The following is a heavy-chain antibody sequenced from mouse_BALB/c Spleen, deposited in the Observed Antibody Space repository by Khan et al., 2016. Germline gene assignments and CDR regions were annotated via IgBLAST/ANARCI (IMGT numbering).Heavy chain of an antibody. Sequence: VQLKQSGPGLVKPSQSLSLTCTVTGYSITSDYAWNWIRQFPGNKLEWMGYISYSGSTSYNPSLKSRTSITRDTSKNQFFLQLNSVTTEDTATYYCARDYYGSSYFDYWGQGTTLTVSS. CDR2: ISYSGST. V-gene: IGHV3-2*02. CDR1: GYSITSDYA. J-gene: IGHJ2*01. D-gene: IGHD1-1*01. CDR3: ARDYYGSSYFDY.